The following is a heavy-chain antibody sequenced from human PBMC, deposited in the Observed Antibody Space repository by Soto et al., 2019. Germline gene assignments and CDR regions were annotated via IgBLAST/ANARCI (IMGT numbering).Heavy chain of an antibody. Sequence: ASVKVSCKASGYTFTSYDINWVRQATGQGLEWMGWMNPNSGNTGYAQKFQGRVTMTRNTSISTAYMELSRLRSDDTAVYYCARGQGDYFNWFDPWGQGTLVTVSS. J-gene: IGHJ5*02. CDR1: GYTFTSYD. CDR2: MNPNSGNT. D-gene: IGHD4-17*01. CDR3: ARGQGDYFNWFDP. V-gene: IGHV1-8*01.